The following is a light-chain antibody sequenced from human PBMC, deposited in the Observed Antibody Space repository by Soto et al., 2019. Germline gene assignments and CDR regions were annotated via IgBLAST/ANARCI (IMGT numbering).Light chain of an antibody. CDR2: GAS. CDR1: QSVRST. V-gene: IGKV3D-15*01. Sequence: ENVLTQSPATLSVSPGERATLSCRASQSVRSTLAWYQQKPGQAPRLLIYGASTRATGIPARFSGSGSGTEFTLTISSLQSEDFAVYYCQQCDNWPLTFGGGTKVEIK. CDR3: QQCDNWPLT. J-gene: IGKJ4*01.